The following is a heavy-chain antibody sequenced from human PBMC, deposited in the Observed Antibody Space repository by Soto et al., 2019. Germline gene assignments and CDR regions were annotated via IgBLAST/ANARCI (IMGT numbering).Heavy chain of an antibody. CDR1: GFTFSNYE. CDR3: ARRGYGSRWPNVYMDV. J-gene: IGHJ6*03. Sequence: EAQLVESGGGLVQPGGSLGLSLAASGFTFSNYEMPWVRQAPGKGREYVSGISNNGAHTDYAKSVKGRFTISRDNSENTLYLQMGSLRAEDMALYYCARRGYGSRWPNVYMDVWGKGTTVTVSS. V-gene: IGHV3-64*01. CDR2: ISNNGAHT. D-gene: IGHD6-13*01.